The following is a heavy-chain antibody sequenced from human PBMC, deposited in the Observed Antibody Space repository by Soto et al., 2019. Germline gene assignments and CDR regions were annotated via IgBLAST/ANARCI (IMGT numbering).Heavy chain of an antibody. CDR1: GGSLTSSSYY. V-gene: IGHV4-39*01. D-gene: IGHD1-26*01. J-gene: IGHJ5*02. Sequence: PSDTLSLTCTVSGGSLTSSSYYWGWIRQPPGKGLEWIGSIYYSGSTYYNPSLKSRVTISVDTSKNQFSLKLSSVTAADTAVYYCATQEVGGSYVYTFDPWGQGTLVTVSS. CDR3: ATQEVGGSYVYTFDP. CDR2: IYYSGST.